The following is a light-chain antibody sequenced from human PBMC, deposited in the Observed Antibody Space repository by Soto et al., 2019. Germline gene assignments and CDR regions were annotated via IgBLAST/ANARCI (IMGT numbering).Light chain of an antibody. CDR2: GAS. CDR1: QSVSSSY. CDR3: QQYGSSPKLT. J-gene: IGKJ4*01. Sequence: ENVLTQSPGTLSLSPGERATLSCRASQSVSSSYLAWYQQRPGQAPRLLIYGASSRATGIPGRFSGSGSGTDFTLTISRLEPEDLAVYYCQQYGSSPKLTFGGGTKVEI. V-gene: IGKV3-20*01.